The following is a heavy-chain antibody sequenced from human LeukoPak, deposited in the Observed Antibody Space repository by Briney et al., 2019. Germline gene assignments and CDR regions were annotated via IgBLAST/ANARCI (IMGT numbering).Heavy chain of an antibody. V-gene: IGHV3-23*01. J-gene: IGHJ4*02. CDR3: AKDSSSGTYYDY. CDR2: VSGSGGST. CDR1: GFTFSTYD. D-gene: IGHD1-26*01. Sequence: GGSLRLSCAASGFTFSTYDMSWVRQAPGKGLEWFSAVSGSGGSTYYADSVKGRFTISRDNSKNTLYLQMNSLRVEDTAEYYCAKDSSSGTYYDYWGQGTLVTVSS.